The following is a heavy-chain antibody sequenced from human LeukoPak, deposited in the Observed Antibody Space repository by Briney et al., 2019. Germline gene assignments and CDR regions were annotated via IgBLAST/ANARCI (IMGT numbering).Heavy chain of an antibody. Sequence: SETLSLTCTVSGYSINSGYSWGWIRQPPGRGLEWIGSVSHSGGTCYNPSLKSRVTISVDTSKNQFSLKLTSVTATDTAVYYCARGGYCSGGACYSIDYWGQGTLVTVSS. J-gene: IGHJ4*02. CDR3: ARGGYCSGGACYSIDY. D-gene: IGHD2-15*01. CDR1: GYSINSGYS. CDR2: VSHSGGT. V-gene: IGHV4-38-2*02.